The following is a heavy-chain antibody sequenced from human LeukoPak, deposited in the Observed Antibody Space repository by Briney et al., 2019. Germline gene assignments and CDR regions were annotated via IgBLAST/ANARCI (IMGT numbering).Heavy chain of an antibody. V-gene: IGHV3-30*02. Sequence: PGRSLSLAWAAAGLTLSNSGTHSVRQAPGNGLGWVAFIRYDGSNKYYEDSVKCRLTISRDNDKNTLFLRMYSLRPEDTAVYYCVKEIRRNYFYGMDVWGQGTSVTVSS. CDR1: GLTLSNSG. CDR3: VKEIRRNYFYGMDV. CDR2: IRYDGSNK. J-gene: IGHJ6*02.